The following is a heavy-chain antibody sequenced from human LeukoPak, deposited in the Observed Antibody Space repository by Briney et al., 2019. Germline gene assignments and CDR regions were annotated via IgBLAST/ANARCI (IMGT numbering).Heavy chain of an antibody. CDR1: GGSISSYY. V-gene: IGHV4-59*01. Sequence: SETLSLTCTVSGGSISSYYWSWIRQPPGKGLEWIGYIYYSGSTNYNPSLKSRVTISVDTSKNQFSLKLSSVTAADTAVYYCARDGANWYFDLWGRGTLVTVSS. CDR2: IYYSGST. D-gene: IGHD4/OR15-4a*01. CDR3: ARDGANWYFDL. J-gene: IGHJ2*01.